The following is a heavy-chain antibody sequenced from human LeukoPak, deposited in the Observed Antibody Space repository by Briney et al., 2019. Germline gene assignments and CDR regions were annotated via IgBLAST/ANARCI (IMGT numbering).Heavy chain of an antibody. CDR2: ISYDGSNK. D-gene: IGHD3-10*01. CDR3: ARDRAVTMVRGVREGMDV. V-gene: IGHV3-30*03. Sequence: GGSLRLSCAASGFTFSSYGMHWVRQAPGKGLEWVAVISYDGSNKYYADSVKGRFTISRDNSKNTLYLQMNSLRAEDTAVYYCARDRAVTMVRGVREGMDVWGQGTTVTVSS. J-gene: IGHJ6*02. CDR1: GFTFSSYG.